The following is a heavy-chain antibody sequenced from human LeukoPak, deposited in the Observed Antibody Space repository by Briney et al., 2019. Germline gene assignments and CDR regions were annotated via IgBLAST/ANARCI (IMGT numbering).Heavy chain of an antibody. Sequence: ASVKVSCKASGYTFTGYYMHWVRQAPGQGLEGMGWINPNSGGTNYAQKFQGRVTMTRDTSISTAYMELSRLRSDDTAVYYCATDIVVVVAATRDYWGQGTLVTVSS. CDR2: INPNSGGT. D-gene: IGHD2-15*01. V-gene: IGHV1-2*02. CDR3: ATDIVVVVAATRDY. CDR1: GYTFTGYY. J-gene: IGHJ4*02.